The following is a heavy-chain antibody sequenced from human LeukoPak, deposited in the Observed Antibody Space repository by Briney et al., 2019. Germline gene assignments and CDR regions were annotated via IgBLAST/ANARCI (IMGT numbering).Heavy chain of an antibody. Sequence: SETLSLTFTVSGGSISSSSYYWGWIRPPPGKGLEWIGSIYYSGSTYYNPSLKSRVTISVDTSKNQFSLKLSSVTSADTAVYYCARPEAAYYYDSSVAFDIWGQGTMVTVSS. J-gene: IGHJ3*02. D-gene: IGHD3-22*01. CDR3: ARPEAAYYYDSSVAFDI. CDR1: GGSISSSSYY. V-gene: IGHV4-39*07. CDR2: IYYSGST.